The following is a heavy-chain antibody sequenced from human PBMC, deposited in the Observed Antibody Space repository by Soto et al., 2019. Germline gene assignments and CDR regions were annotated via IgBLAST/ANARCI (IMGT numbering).Heavy chain of an antibody. CDR3: LVSGNYRFDY. CDR1: GFTFSSYW. V-gene: IGHV3-74*01. J-gene: IGHJ4*02. D-gene: IGHD1-26*01. Sequence: GGSLRLSCAASGFTFSSYWLHWVRQAPGKGLVWVARVNGGGSSTSYADSVQGRFTISRDNAKNTLYLQMNSLRAEDTAVYYCLVSGNYRFDYWGPGILVTVSS. CDR2: VNGGGSST.